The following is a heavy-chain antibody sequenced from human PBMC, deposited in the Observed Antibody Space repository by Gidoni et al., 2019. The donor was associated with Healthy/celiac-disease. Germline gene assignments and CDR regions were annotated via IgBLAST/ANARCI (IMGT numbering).Heavy chain of an antibody. V-gene: IGHV3-9*01. Sequence: EVQLVESGGGLVQPGRSLRLSCAASGFTFDDYALHWVRQAPGKGLEGVSGISWNSGSIGYADSVKGRFTISRDNAKNSLYLQMNSLRAEDTALYYCAKSRARFLEWFPSDYWGQGTLVTVSS. CDR1: GFTFDDYA. CDR3: AKSRARFLEWFPSDY. D-gene: IGHD3-3*01. CDR2: ISWNSGSI. J-gene: IGHJ4*02.